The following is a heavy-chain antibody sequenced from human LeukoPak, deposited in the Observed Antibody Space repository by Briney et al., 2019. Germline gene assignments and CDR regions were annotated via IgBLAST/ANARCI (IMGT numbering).Heavy chain of an antibody. CDR3: ARQGASYAFDI. CDR1: GFTFSDYW. V-gene: IGHV3-74*01. Sequence: PGGSLRLSCAASGFTFSDYWMHWVRQAPGKGMVWVSHINSDGSSTSYADSVKGRFTISRDYAKNTLHLQMNSLRAEDTAVYYCARQGASYAFDIWGQGTMVTVSS. J-gene: IGHJ3*02. CDR2: INSDGSST. D-gene: IGHD1-26*01.